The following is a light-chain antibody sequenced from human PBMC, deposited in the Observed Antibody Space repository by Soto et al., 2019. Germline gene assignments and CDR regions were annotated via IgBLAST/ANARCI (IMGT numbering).Light chain of an antibody. CDR2: AAS. J-gene: IGKJ3*01. Sequence: DIQMTQSPSSLSASVGDRVTITCRASQSISSYLNWYQQKPGKAPKLLIYAASSLQSGVPSRFSGSGSGTDFTLTISSLQPEDFAAYYCQQSYSTTPFTFGPGTKVDI. CDR3: QQSYSTTPFT. V-gene: IGKV1-39*01. CDR1: QSISSY.